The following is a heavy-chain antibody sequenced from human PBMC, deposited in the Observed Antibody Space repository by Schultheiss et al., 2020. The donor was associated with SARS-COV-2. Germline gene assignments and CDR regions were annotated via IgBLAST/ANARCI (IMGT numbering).Heavy chain of an antibody. J-gene: IGHJ6*02. V-gene: IGHV4-39*07. CDR3: ARELYCSGGSCFGYYYYGMDV. CDR2: IYYSGST. Sequence: SETLSLTCTVSGGSISSSSYYWGWIRQPPGKGLEWIGSIYYSGSTYYNPSLKSRVTISVDTSKNQFSLKLSSVTAADTAVYYCARELYCSGGSCFGYYYYGMDVWGQGTTVTVSS. D-gene: IGHD2-15*01. CDR1: GGSISSSSYY.